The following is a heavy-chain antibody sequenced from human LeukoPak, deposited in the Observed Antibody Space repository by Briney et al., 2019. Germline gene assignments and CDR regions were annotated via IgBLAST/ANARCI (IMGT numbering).Heavy chain of an antibody. D-gene: IGHD3-10*01. J-gene: IGHJ4*02. V-gene: IGHV3-30*04. Sequence: PGGSLRLSCAASGFTFSSYAMHWVRQAPGMGLEWVAVISYDGSNKYHADSVKGRFTISRDNSKNTLYLQMNSLRAEDTAVYYCARDSLGDPTYYFDYWGQGTLVTVSS. CDR2: ISYDGSNK. CDR3: ARDSLGDPTYYFDY. CDR1: GFTFSSYA.